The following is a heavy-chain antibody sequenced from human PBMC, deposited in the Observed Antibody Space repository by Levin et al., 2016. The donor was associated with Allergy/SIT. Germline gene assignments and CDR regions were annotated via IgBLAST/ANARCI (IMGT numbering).Heavy chain of an antibody. CDR2: ISGSGGST. CDR3: ARIGWRVCSGGGCPLDAFDF. D-gene: IGHD2-15*01. Sequence: GGSLRLSCAASGFTFSSYAMSWVRQAPGKGLEWVSAISGSGGSTYYADSVKGRFTISRDNSKNTLYLQMSSLRADDTAVYYCARIGWRVCSGGGCPLDAFDFWGQGTMVTVSS. CDR1: GFTFSSYA. J-gene: IGHJ3*01. V-gene: IGHV3-23*01.